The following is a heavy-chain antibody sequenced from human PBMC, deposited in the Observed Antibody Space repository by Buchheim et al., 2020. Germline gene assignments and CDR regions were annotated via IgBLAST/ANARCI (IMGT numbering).Heavy chain of an antibody. CDR2: IYWDDDK. J-gene: IGHJ4*02. V-gene: IGHV2-5*02. D-gene: IGHD6-19*01. Sequence: QITLKESGPTLVKSTQTLTLTCTFSGFSLSTGGVGVGWIRQSPGKALELLALIYWDDDKRYSPSLRSRLTIIKDTSKNQVVLIMTNMDPVDTATYYCAHRGLSAGYSSGWDAGYFDAWGQGTL. CDR3: AHRGLSAGYSSGWDAGYFDA. CDR1: GFSLSTGGVG.